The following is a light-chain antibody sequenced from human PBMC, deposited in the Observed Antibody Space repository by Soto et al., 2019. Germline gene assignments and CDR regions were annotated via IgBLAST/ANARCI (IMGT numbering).Light chain of an antibody. CDR1: QSVSNSH. V-gene: IGKV3-20*01. CDR3: QQYDRSPL. CDR2: GAS. J-gene: IGKJ4*01. Sequence: EIVLTQSPGTLSLAPGERATLSCRASQSVSNSHLAWYQQKPGQAPRILIYGASSRATGISDRFSGSGSGTDFSLTISRREPEDFAVYYCQQYDRSPLFGGGTKVEI.